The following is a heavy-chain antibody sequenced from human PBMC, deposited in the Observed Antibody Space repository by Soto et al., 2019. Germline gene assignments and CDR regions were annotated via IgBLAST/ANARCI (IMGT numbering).Heavy chain of an antibody. Sequence: SETLSLTCAVSGGSISSGGYSWSWIRQPPGKSLEWIGYIYHSGSTYYNPSLKSRVTISVDRSKNQFSPKLSSVTAADTAVYYCATAPGPYWGQGTLVTVSS. CDR1: GGSISSGGYS. CDR3: ATAPGPY. V-gene: IGHV4-30-2*01. CDR2: IYHSGST. J-gene: IGHJ4*02.